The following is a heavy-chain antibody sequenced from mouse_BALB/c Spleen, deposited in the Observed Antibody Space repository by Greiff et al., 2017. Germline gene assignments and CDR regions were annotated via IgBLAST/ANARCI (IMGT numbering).Heavy chain of an antibody. Sequence: VQLQQSGPELVKPGASVKMSCKASGYTFTDYVISWVKQRTGQGLEWIGEIYPGSGSTYYNEKFKGKATLTADKSSNTAYMQLSSLTSEDSAVYFCARRGLTTVVFDYWGQGTTLTVSS. D-gene: IGHD1-1*01. CDR3: ARRGLTTVVFDY. V-gene: IGHV1-77*01. CDR1: GYTFTDYV. CDR2: IYPGSGST. J-gene: IGHJ2*01.